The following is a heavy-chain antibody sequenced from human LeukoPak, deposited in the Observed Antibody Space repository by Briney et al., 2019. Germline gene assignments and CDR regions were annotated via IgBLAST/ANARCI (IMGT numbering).Heavy chain of an antibody. Sequence: KTSQTLSLTCTVSGGSISSGSHYWSWIRQPAGKGLEWIGRIYTSGTTNYNPSLKSRVTISVDTSKNQFSLKLSSVTAADAAVYYCARGRRCSSTSCYAYYYYYYMDVWGKGTTVTVSS. D-gene: IGHD2-2*01. CDR3: ARGRRCSSTSCYAYYYYYYMDV. J-gene: IGHJ6*03. CDR1: GGSISSGSHY. CDR2: IYTSGTT. V-gene: IGHV4-61*02.